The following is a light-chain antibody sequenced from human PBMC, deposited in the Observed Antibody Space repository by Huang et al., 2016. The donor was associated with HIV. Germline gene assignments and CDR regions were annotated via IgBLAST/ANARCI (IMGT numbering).Light chain of an antibody. CDR2: GAS. Sequence: EIEMTQSPATLSVSPGERVTLSCRASQSVNSNLAWYQQKPGQAPRRLIFGASTRATGIPARFSGSGSGTEFTLTISSLQSEDFAVYYCQHYNNWPYTFGQGAKVEI. V-gene: IGKV3-15*01. CDR1: QSVNSN. CDR3: QHYNNWPYT. J-gene: IGKJ2*01.